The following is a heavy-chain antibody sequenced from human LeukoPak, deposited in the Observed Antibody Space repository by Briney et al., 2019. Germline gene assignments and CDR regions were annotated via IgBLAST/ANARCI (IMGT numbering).Heavy chain of an antibody. J-gene: IGHJ6*02. CDR2: ISQTGYT. D-gene: IGHD2-15*01. V-gene: IGHV4-59*08. Sequence: SETLSLTCTVSGASIGSYYWSWIRQPPGKGLEWIGYISQTGYTKYTPSLKSRVTISRDTSENQFSLILSSVAAADTAVYYCTRHDVVAVIGHGMAVWGQGTTVTVSS. CDR3: TRHDVVAVIGHGMAV. CDR1: GASIGSYY.